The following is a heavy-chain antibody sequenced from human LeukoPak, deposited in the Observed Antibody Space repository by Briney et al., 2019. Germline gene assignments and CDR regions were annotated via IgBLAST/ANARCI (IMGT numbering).Heavy chain of an antibody. CDR1: EFSVGSNY. V-gene: IGHV3-48*01. CDR2: ITSSSSKTI. CDR3: ARVFSGTYLNYHHFDY. D-gene: IGHD1-26*01. Sequence: GGSLRLSCAASEFSVGSNYMTWVRQAPGKGLEWVSYITSSSSKTIYYADSVKGRFTISRDNAKNSLSLQMNSLRAEDTAVYYCARVFSGTYLNYHHFDYWGQGTLVTVSS. J-gene: IGHJ4*02.